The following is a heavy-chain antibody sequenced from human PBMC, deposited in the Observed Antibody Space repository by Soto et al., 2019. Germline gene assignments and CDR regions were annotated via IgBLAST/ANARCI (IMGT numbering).Heavy chain of an antibody. J-gene: IGHJ6*02. CDR3: AKDVRAAAGVYYYYGMDV. CDR1: GFTFSSYG. Sequence: GGSLRLSCAASGFTFSSYGMHWVRQAPGKGLEWVAVISYDGSNKYYADSVKGRFTISRDNSKNTLYLQMNSLRAEDTAVYYCAKDVRAAAGVYYYYGMDVWGQGTTVTVSS. D-gene: IGHD6-13*01. CDR2: ISYDGSNK. V-gene: IGHV3-30*18.